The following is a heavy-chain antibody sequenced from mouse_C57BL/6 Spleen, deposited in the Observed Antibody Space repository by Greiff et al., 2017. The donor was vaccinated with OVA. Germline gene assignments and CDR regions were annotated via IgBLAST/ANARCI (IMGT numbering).Heavy chain of an antibody. Sequence: EVKLMESGGGLVKPGGSLKLSCAASGFTFSDYGMHWVRQAPEKGLEWVAYISSGSSTIYYADTVKGRFTISRDNDKNTLFLQMTSLRSEDTAMYYCASDDYWCAYWGQGTLVTVSA. CDR3: ASDDYWCAY. V-gene: IGHV5-17*01. CDR1: GFTFSDYG. CDR2: ISSGSSTI. D-gene: IGHD2-4*01. J-gene: IGHJ3*01.